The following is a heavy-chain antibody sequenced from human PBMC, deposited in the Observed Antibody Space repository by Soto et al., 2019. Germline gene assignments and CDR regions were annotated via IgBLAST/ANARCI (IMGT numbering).Heavy chain of an antibody. V-gene: IGHV3-21*01. CDR1: GFTFSSYS. D-gene: IGHD2-2*01. CDR3: ARDLPGAIVVVPAAMGVDY. CDR2: ISSSSSYI. Sequence: EVQLVESGGGLVKPGGSLRLSCAASGFTFSSYSMNWVRQAPGKGLEWVSSISSSSSYIYYADSVKGRFTISRDNAKNXLXQQMNSLRAEDTAVYYCARDLPGAIVVVPAAMGVDYWGQGTLVTVSS. J-gene: IGHJ4*02.